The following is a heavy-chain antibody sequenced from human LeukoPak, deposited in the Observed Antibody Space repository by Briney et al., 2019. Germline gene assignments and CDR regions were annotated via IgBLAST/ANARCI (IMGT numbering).Heavy chain of an antibody. CDR1: GFTFNSYE. D-gene: IGHD3-10*01. CDR2: ISSSGSTI. CDR3: ARNRNTMVRGIDY. J-gene: IGHJ4*02. Sequence: PGGSLRLSCAASGFTFNSYEMNWVRQAPGKGLEWVSYISSSGSTIYYADSVKGRFTISRDNAKNSLYLQMNSLRAEDTAVYYCARNRNTMVRGIDYWGQGTLVTVSS. V-gene: IGHV3-48*03.